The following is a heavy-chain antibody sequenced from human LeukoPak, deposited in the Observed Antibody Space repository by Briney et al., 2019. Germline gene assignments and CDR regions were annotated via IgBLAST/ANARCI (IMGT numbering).Heavy chain of an antibody. Sequence: PSETLSLTCTVSGVSISSYYWSWIRQPPGKGLEWTGYIYYSGRTSNNPSLESRVTISVDTSKNQFSLKLTSVTAADTAVYYCARVRYSSSWSQLDYWGQGTLVTVSS. V-gene: IGHV4-59*01. CDR1: GVSISSYY. CDR2: IYYSGRT. CDR3: ARVRYSSSWSQLDY. J-gene: IGHJ4*02. D-gene: IGHD6-13*01.